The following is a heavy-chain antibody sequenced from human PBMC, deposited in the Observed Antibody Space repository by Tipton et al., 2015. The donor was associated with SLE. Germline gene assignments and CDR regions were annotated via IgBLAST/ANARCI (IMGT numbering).Heavy chain of an antibody. Sequence: TLSLTCTVSGGSISSDDYYWTWIRQHPGKGLEWTGHMSYSGSTYYNPSLKSRITISVDTSKNHLSLKLSSVTAADTAVYYCARGGVGGYDYFDHWGQGTLVTVSS. J-gene: IGHJ4*02. V-gene: IGHV4-31*03. D-gene: IGHD5-12*01. CDR1: GGSISSDDYY. CDR2: MSYSGST. CDR3: ARGGVGGYDYFDH.